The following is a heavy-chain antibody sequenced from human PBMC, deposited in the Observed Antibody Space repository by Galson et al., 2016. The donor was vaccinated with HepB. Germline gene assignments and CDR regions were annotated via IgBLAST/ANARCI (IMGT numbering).Heavy chain of an antibody. CDR1: GFTFGDYA. Sequence: SLRLSCAASGFTFGDYALSWGRRAPGKGLEWVSEISGQSATIDYADSVRGRFRIYRDNAKNSLYLQMNSLTAEDTAIYYCATYTSNDDDQWGQGTLVTVSS. J-gene: IGHJ5*02. D-gene: IGHD1-1*01. CDR3: ATYTSNDDDQ. V-gene: IGHV3-9*01. CDR2: ISGQSATI.